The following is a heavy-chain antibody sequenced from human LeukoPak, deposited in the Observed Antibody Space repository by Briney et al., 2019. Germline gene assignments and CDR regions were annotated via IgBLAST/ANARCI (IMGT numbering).Heavy chain of an antibody. CDR2: LSYTGKT. D-gene: IGHD1-14*01. J-gene: IGHJ4*02. Sequence: SETLSLTCNVSGVSVRTSHWNWIRQRPWKGLEWIGCLSYTGKTDYNPSLKSRVSISLGSSNNHFSLKLTSVTAADTAVYYCSEGHFEPFHHWGQGILVTVSS. V-gene: IGHV4-59*02. CDR3: SEGHFEPFHH. CDR1: GVSVRTSH.